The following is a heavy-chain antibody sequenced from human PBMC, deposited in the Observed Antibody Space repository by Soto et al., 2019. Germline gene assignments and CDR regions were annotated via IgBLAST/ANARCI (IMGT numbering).Heavy chain of an antibody. CDR2: VYYSGST. Sequence: QVQLQESGPGLVRPSETLSLTCTVYGGSFSSYYWTWIRQPPGKGLERIGYVYYSGSTDYNPSLKSRVTISVDTSKNQFSLKLNSVTAADTAVYYCAGRDCSTTSCYYLDYYYLDVWGRGTTVTVSS. CDR3: AGRDCSTTSCYYLDYYYLDV. J-gene: IGHJ6*03. D-gene: IGHD2-2*01. CDR1: GGSFSSYY. V-gene: IGHV4-59*08.